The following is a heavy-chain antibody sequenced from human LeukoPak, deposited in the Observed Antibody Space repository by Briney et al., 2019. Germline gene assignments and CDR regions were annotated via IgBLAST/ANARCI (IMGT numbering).Heavy chain of an antibody. Sequence: GGSLRLSCAASGFSFSSYVISWVRQAPGKGLEWVSTINTSGGTTDYADSVKGRFTVSRDNSKNTLYLQMTRLSAEDTAVYYCAKNGDRGAYCSGGTCYPYYYHYMDVWGKGTTVTISS. J-gene: IGHJ6*03. V-gene: IGHV3-23*01. CDR3: AKNGDRGAYCSGGTCYPYYYHYMDV. CDR2: INTSGGTT. CDR1: GFSFSSYV. D-gene: IGHD2-15*01.